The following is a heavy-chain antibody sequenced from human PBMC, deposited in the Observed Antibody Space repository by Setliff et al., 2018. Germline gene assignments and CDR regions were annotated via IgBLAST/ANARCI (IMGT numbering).Heavy chain of an antibody. Sequence: ASVKVSCKASGYTFTGYSIHWVRQAPGQGLEWTGWISAYNGMTHSAQNFQGRVTVTTDTSTGTAYMELGSLTSDDTAIYYCARINFYVSSGYYYAPDYWGPGTLVTVSS. V-gene: IGHV1-18*04. CDR1: GYTFTGYS. CDR2: ISAYNGMT. CDR3: ARINFYVSSGYYYAPDY. J-gene: IGHJ4*02. D-gene: IGHD3-22*01.